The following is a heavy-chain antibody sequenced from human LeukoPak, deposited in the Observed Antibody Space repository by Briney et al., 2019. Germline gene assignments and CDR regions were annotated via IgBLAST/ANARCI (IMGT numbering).Heavy chain of an antibody. CDR2: INHSGST. CDR1: GGSFSGYY. V-gene: IGHV4-34*01. J-gene: IGHJ6*02. Sequence: SETLSLTCAVYGGSFSGYYWSWIRQPPGKGLEWIGEINHSGSTNYNPSLKSRVTISVDTSKNQFSLKLSSVTAVDTAVYYCARMPRYCSSTSCYAAYYYGMDVWGQGTTVTVSS. CDR3: ARMPRYCSSTSCYAAYYYGMDV. D-gene: IGHD2-2*01.